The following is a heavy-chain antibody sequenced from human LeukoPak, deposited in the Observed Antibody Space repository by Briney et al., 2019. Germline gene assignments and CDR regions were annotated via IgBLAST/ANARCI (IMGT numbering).Heavy chain of an antibody. CDR2: INPNGGNT. D-gene: IGHD2-15*01. J-gene: IGHJ4*02. CDR1: GYTFTSYY. CDR3: ARDVYCSGGSCYPYGTLDY. Sequence: ASVKVSCKASGYTFTSYYIHWVRQAPGQGLEWMAIINPNGGNTNYAQKFQGRVTLTRDMSTTTVYMDLSSLRSEDTAVYYCARDVYCSGGSCYPYGTLDYWGQGTLVTVSS. V-gene: IGHV1-46*01.